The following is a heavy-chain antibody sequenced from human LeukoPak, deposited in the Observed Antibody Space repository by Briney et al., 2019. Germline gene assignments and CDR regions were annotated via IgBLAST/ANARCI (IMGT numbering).Heavy chain of an antibody. J-gene: IGHJ3*02. CDR3: AKSMYYYDSSGYYYDAFDI. D-gene: IGHD3-22*01. Sequence: GGSLRLSCAASGFTFSSYGMSWVRQAPGKGLEWVSAISGSGGSTYYADSVKGRFTISRDNPKNTLYLQMNSLRAEDTAVYYCAKSMYYYDSSGYYYDAFDIWGQGTMVTVSS. CDR2: ISGSGGST. CDR1: GFTFSSYG. V-gene: IGHV3-23*01.